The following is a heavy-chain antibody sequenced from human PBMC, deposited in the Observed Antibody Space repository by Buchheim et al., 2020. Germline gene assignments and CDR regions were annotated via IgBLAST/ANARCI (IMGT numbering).Heavy chain of an antibody. Sequence: EVQLLESGGGLVQPGGSLRLSCAASGFTFSSYAMSWVRQAPGKGLEWVSGISGSGDTTYYAESVKGRFTISRDNSKNSLYLQMNSLRAEDTAVYYCATERPNRYSYYYMDVWGKGNT. D-gene: IGHD1-1*01. CDR1: GFTFSSYA. CDR2: ISGSGDTT. V-gene: IGHV3-23*01. J-gene: IGHJ6*03. CDR3: ATERPNRYSYYYMDV.